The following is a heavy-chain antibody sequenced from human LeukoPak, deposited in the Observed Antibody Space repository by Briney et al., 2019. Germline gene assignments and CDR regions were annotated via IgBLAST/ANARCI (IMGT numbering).Heavy chain of an antibody. CDR1: GFTFDDFG. J-gene: IGHJ3*02. CDR3: ARDFYDILTGYYPWKNFDI. CDR2: ISWNSGTI. D-gene: IGHD3-9*01. Sequence: PGRSLRLSCAASGFTFDDFGMHWVRQGPGKGLEWVSGISWNSGTIGYADSVKGRFTISRDNAKKSLYLQMNSLRAEDTAVYYCARDFYDILTGYYPWKNFDIWGQGTMVTVSS. V-gene: IGHV3-9*01.